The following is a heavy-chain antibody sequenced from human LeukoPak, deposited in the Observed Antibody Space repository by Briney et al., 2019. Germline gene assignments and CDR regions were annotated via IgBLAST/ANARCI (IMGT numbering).Heavy chain of an antibody. J-gene: IGHJ4*02. D-gene: IGHD1-26*01. Sequence: PGGSLRLSCAASGFTVSSNYMSWVRQAPGKGLEWVAVISYDGSNKYYADSVKGRFTISRDNSKNTLYLQMNSLRAEDTAVYYCAKDRSGSYFHYFDYWGQGTLVTVSS. CDR3: AKDRSGSYFHYFDY. CDR1: GFTVSSNY. V-gene: IGHV3-30*18. CDR2: ISYDGSNK.